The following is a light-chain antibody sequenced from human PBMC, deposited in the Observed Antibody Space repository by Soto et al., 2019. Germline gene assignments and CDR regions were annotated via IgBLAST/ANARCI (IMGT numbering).Light chain of an antibody. V-gene: IGKV3D-20*02. J-gene: IGKJ5*01. CDR1: QSVSSSY. Sequence: EIVLTQSPGTLSLSPGERATLSCRASQSVSSSYLAWYQQKPGQAPRLLIYDASSRATGIPDRFSGSGSGTDFTLTINSLEPEDFAVYYCQQRSNWPSITFGQGTRLEIK. CDR2: DAS. CDR3: QQRSNWPSIT.